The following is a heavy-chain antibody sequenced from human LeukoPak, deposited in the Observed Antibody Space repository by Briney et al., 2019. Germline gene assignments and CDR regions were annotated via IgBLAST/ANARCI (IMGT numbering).Heavy chain of an antibody. V-gene: IGHV3-30*18. Sequence: GGSLRLSCAASGFTFSSYGMHWVCQAPGKGLEWVAVISYDGSNKYYADSVKGRFTISRDNSKNTLYLQMNSLRAEDTAVYYCAKGHHARTLDAFDIWGQGTMVTVSS. CDR1: GFTFSSYG. CDR2: ISYDGSNK. J-gene: IGHJ3*02. D-gene: IGHD1-14*01. CDR3: AKGHHARTLDAFDI.